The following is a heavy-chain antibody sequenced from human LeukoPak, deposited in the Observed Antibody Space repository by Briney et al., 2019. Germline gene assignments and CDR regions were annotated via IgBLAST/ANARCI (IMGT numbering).Heavy chain of an antibody. CDR2: IYYSGST. D-gene: IGHD3-16*02. CDR3: ARAPYDYVWGSYRIRFDY. CDR1: GGPISSGGYY. J-gene: IGHJ4*02. Sequence: SETLSLTCTVSGGPISSGGYYWSWIRQHPGKGLEWIGYIYYSGSTYYNPSLKSRVTISVDTSKNQFSLKLSSVTAADTAVYYCARAPYDYVWGSYRIRFDYWGQGTLVTVSS. V-gene: IGHV4-31*03.